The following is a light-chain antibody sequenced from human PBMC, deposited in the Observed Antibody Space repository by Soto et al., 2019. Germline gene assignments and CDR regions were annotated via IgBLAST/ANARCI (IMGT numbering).Light chain of an antibody. CDR2: EGS. Sequence: QSALTQPASVSGSPGQSITISCTGTSSDVGSHNLVSWYQQHPGKAPKLMIYEGSKRPSGVSNRSSGSKSGNTASLTISGLQAEDEADYYCCSYAGSSTVVFGGGTKLTVL. CDR3: CSYAGSSTVV. V-gene: IGLV2-23*01. CDR1: SSDVGSHNL. J-gene: IGLJ2*01.